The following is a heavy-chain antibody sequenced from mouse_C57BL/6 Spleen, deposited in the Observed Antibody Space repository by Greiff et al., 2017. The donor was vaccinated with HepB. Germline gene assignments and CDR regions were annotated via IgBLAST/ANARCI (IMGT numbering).Heavy chain of an antibody. V-gene: IGHV1-78*01. D-gene: IGHD2-3*01. J-gene: IGHJ3*01. CDR3: ARGIYDGSWGFAY. CDR2: IYPRDGST. CDR1: GYTFTDHT. Sequence: VQLQQSDAELVKPGASVKISCKVSGYTFTDHTIHWMKQRPEQGLEWIGYIYPRDGSTKYNEKFKGKATLTADKSSSTAYMQLNSLTSEDSAVYICARGIYDGSWGFAYWGQGTLVTVSA.